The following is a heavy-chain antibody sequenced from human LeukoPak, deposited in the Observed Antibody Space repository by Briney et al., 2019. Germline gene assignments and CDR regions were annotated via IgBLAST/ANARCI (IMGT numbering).Heavy chain of an antibody. CDR3: ARGFWSGSNF. J-gene: IGHJ4*02. D-gene: IGHD3-3*01. V-gene: IGHV3-48*01. Sequence: GGSLRLSCAASGFTLSNFAMGWVRQAPGKGLEWVSYISSNSSTIYYADSVKGRFTISRDNARNSLYLEMNSLRAEDTAVYYCARGFWSGSNFWGQGTLVTVSS. CDR1: GFTLSNFA. CDR2: ISSNSSTI.